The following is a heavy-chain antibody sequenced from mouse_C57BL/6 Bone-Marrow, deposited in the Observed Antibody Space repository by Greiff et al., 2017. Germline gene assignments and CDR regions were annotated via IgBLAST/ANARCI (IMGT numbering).Heavy chain of an antibody. Sequence: EVKLMESGGGLVQPKGSLKLSCAASGFSFNTYAMNWVRQAPGKGLEWVARIRSKSNNYATYYADSVKDRFTISRDDSESILYLQMNNLKTEDTAMYYCVRRLYAMDYWGQGTSVTVSS. CDR2: IRSKSNNYAT. V-gene: IGHV10-1*01. CDR1: GFSFNTYA. CDR3: VRRLYAMDY. J-gene: IGHJ4*01.